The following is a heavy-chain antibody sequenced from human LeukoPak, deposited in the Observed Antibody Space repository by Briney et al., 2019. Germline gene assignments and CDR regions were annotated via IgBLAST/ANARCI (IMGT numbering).Heavy chain of an antibody. V-gene: IGHV6-1*01. CDR3: AREGVTLVRGVVLDYYGMSV. Sequence: SQTLSLTCAISGDSVSSNSAAWNWIRQSPSRGLEWLGRTYYRSKWYNDYAVSVKSRITINPDTSKNQFSLQLNSVTPEDTAVYYCAREGVTLVRGVVLDYYGMSVWGQGTTVTVSS. CDR2: TYYRSKWYN. J-gene: IGHJ6*02. CDR1: GDSVSSNSAA. D-gene: IGHD3-10*01.